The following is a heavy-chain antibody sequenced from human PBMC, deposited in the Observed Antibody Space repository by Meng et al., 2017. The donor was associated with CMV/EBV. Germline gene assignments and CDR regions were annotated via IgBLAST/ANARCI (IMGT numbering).Heavy chain of an antibody. Sequence: GGSLRLSCAASGFTFSNYAMSWVRQAPGKGLEWVSGISSSGGTTHHADSVKDRFTISRDNSINTLYLQMSSLRPDDTAVFYCAKAHCSTTTCTFDYWGQGILVTVSS. CDR2: ISSSGGTT. D-gene: IGHD2-2*01. J-gene: IGHJ4*02. V-gene: IGHV3-23*01. CDR1: GFTFSNYA. CDR3: AKAHCSTTTCTFDY.